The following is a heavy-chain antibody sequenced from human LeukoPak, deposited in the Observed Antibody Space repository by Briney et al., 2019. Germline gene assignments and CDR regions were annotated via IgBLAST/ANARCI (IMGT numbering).Heavy chain of an antibody. Sequence: GGSLRLSCAASGFTFSSYSMNWVRQAPGKGLEWVGRTKSKTDGGTTDYAAPVKGRFTILRDDSRHTLYLQVNSLKTEDTAVYYCTTGNWGSFSYWGQGTLVTVSS. V-gene: IGHV3-15*01. J-gene: IGHJ4*02. CDR1: GFTFSSYS. CDR3: TTGNWGSFSY. CDR2: TKSKTDGGTT. D-gene: IGHD7-27*01.